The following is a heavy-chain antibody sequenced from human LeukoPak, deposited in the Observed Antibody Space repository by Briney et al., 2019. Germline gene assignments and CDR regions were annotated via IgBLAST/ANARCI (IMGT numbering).Heavy chain of an antibody. V-gene: IGHV3-33*01. CDR1: GFTFSSYS. J-gene: IGHJ6*03. CDR3: ARDYCSGGGCYSLSYYYYMDV. CDR2: IWCDGSNE. D-gene: IGHD2-15*01. Sequence: GGSLRLSCAASGFTFSSYSMHWVRQAPGKGLEWVTVIWCDGSNEYYADSVRGRFTISRDNSKNTLYLQMNRLSPEDTAVYYCARDYCSGGGCYSLSYYYYMDVWGKGTTVTVSS.